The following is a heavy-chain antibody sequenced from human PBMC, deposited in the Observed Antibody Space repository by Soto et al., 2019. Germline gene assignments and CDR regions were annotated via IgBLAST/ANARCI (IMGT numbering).Heavy chain of an antibody. CDR3: AKDPPVGATSSGDAFDI. CDR2: ISGSGGST. Sequence: PGGSLRLSCAASGFTFSSYAMSWVRQAPGKGLEWVSAISGSGGSTYYADSVKGRFTISRDNSKNTLYLQMNSLRAEDTAVYYCAKDPPVGATSSGDAFDIWGQGTMVTVSS. D-gene: IGHD1-26*01. V-gene: IGHV3-23*01. J-gene: IGHJ3*02. CDR1: GFTFSSYA.